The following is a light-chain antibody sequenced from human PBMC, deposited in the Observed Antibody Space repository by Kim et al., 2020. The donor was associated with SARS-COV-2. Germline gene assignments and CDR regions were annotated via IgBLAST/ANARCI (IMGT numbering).Light chain of an antibody. CDR1: QSISTF. CDR3: QQAFRTPYT. CDR2: VAS. V-gene: IGKV1-39*01. Sequence: DIPMTQSPSSLSASVGDSVSITCRASQSISTFLNWYQQKPGKPPKLLIFVASTLQRGVPSRFSGSGSGTDFTLTISRLQPDDFATYYCQQAFRTPYTFGQGTKLEIK. J-gene: IGKJ2*01.